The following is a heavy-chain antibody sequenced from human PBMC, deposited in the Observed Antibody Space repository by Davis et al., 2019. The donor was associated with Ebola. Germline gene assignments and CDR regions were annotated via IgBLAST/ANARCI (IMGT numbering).Heavy chain of an antibody. CDR2: IYHSGST. CDR3: ATSHRGQYYYYGMDV. J-gene: IGHJ6*02. Sequence: PSETLSLTFAVSGGSISSSNWWSWVRQPPGKGLEWIGEIYHSGSTNYNPSLKSRVTISVDKSKNQFSLKLSSVTAADTAVYYCATSHRGQYYYYGMDVWGQGTTVTVSS. CDR1: GGSISSSNW. V-gene: IGHV4-4*02. D-gene: IGHD1-26*01.